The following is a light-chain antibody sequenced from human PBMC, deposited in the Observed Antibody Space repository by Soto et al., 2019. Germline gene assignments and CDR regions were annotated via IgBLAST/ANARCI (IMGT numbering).Light chain of an antibody. CDR1: QSVSSY. CDR3: QQRSNWPWT. Sequence: EIVLTQSPATLSLSPGERATLSCRASQSVSSYLAWYQQKPGQAPGLLIYTASNRATGIPARLSGSGSGTDFTLTISSLEPEDFAVYYCQQRSNWPWTVGQGTKVDIK. CDR2: TAS. V-gene: IGKV3-11*01. J-gene: IGKJ1*01.